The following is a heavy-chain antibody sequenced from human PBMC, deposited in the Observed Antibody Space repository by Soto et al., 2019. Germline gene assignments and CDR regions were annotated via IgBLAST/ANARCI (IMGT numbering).Heavy chain of an antibody. J-gene: IGHJ4*02. CDR2: ISSSGSTI. D-gene: IGHD6-19*01. Sequence: GGSLRLSCAASGFTFSSYEMNWVRQAPGKGLEWVSYISSSGSTIYYADSVKGRFTISRDNAKNSLYLQMNSLRAEDTAAYYCARDQSIAGAGRRYFDYWGQGTLVTVSS. CDR1: GFTFSSYE. CDR3: ARDQSIAGAGRRYFDY. V-gene: IGHV3-48*03.